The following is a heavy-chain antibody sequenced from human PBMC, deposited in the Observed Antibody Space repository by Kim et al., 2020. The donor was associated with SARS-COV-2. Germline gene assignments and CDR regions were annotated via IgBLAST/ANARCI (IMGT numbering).Heavy chain of an antibody. J-gene: IGHJ6*02. V-gene: IGHV4-59*01. CDR2: IYYSGST. CDR1: GGSISSYY. D-gene: IGHD3-22*01. CDR3: ARGSLRPESYYYDSSGYQRLDV. Sequence: SETLSLTCTVSGGSISSYYWSWIRQPPGKGLEWIGYIYYSGSTNYNPSLKSRVTISVDTSKNQFSLKLSSVTAADTAVYYCARGSLRPESYYYDSSGYQRLDVWAKGPRSPSP.